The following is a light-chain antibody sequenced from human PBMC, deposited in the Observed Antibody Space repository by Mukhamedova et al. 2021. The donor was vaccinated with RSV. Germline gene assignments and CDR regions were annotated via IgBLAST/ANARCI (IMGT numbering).Light chain of an antibody. Sequence: FVSWYQHFPGKAPKLIIYEVTNRPSGVSARFSGSKSVNTASLTISGLQGEDEADYYCSSYTTDSGGVFGGGTRLTVL. V-gene: IGLV2-14*01. J-gene: IGLJ3*02. CDR3: SSYTTDSGGV. CDR2: EVT. CDR1: F.